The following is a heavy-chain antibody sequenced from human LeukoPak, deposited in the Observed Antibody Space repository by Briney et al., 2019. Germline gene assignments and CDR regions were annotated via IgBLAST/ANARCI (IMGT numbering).Heavy chain of an antibody. CDR2: IYYSGTA. V-gene: IGHV4-39*01. Sequence: SETLSLPCTVSGTSISSSAYYWGWIRQVPGKGLEWIGSIYYSGTAYYNPSLESRVTISEDTSRSRFSLMLTSVTAADTAVYYCARQASDYYYYYMDVWGQGTTVIVAS. J-gene: IGHJ6*03. CDR1: GTSISSSAYY. CDR3: ARQASDYYYYYMDV.